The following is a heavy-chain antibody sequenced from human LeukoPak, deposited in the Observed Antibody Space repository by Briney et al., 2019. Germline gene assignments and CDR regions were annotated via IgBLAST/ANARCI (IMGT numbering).Heavy chain of an antibody. V-gene: IGHV1-24*01. D-gene: IGHD2-2*01. CDR2: FDPEDGET. CDR3: TTCLNGAVQPVAIYYYGMDV. J-gene: IGHJ6*02. CDR1: GYTRTEMS. Sequence: ASVKVSRKVSGYTRTEMSIHWVRQAPGGALEWMGGFDPEDGETVYAPKFQGRVTMTEDTSADTAYMELSSLRSEDTAVYYCTTCLNGAVQPVAIYYYGMDVWGQGTTVTVSS.